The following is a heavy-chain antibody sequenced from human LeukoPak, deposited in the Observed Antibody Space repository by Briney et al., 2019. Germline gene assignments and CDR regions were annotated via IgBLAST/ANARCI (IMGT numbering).Heavy chain of an antibody. CDR1: GFTFSSYA. Sequence: GGSLRLSCAASGFTFSSYAMHWVRQAPGKGLEYVSAISSNGGSTYYANSAKSRFTISRDNSKNTLYLQMGSLRAEDMAVYYCARAVRIAAREDWFDPWGQGTLVTVSS. CDR2: ISSNGGST. J-gene: IGHJ5*02. D-gene: IGHD6-6*01. CDR3: ARAVRIAAREDWFDP. V-gene: IGHV3-64*01.